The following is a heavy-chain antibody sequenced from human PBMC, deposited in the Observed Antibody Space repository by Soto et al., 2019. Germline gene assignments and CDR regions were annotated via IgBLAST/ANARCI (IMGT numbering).Heavy chain of an antibody. D-gene: IGHD3-10*01. V-gene: IGHV1-8*01. CDR2: MNPNSGNT. Sequence: QVQLVQSGAEVKKPGASVKVSRKASGYTFTSYDINWVRQATGQGLEWMGWMNPNSGNTGYAQKFQGRVTMTRNTSISTAYMELSSLRSEDTAVYYCARGLSSYYYGSGRPDAFDIWGQGTMVTVSS. CDR1: GYTFTSYD. CDR3: ARGLSSYYYGSGRPDAFDI. J-gene: IGHJ3*02.